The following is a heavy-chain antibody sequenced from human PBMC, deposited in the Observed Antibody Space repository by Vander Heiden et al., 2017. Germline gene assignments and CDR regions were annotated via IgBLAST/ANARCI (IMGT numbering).Heavy chain of an antibody. V-gene: IGHV1-8*01. J-gene: IGHJ6*02. D-gene: IGHD3-9*01. Sequence: GQGLEWMGWMNPNSGNTGYAQKFQGRVTMTRNTPISTAYMELSSLRSEDTAVYYCARGPSPTPGLVIIDYYYYGMDVWGQGTTVTVSS. CDR2: MNPNSGNT. CDR3: ARGPSPTPGLVIIDYYYYGMDV.